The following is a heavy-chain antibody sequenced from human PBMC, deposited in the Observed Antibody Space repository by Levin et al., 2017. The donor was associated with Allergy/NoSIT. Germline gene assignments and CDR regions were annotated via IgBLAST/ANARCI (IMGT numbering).Heavy chain of an antibody. CDR1: GYTFTSYA. V-gene: IGHV1-3*01. CDR3: ARDKGDSSGWRPGWFDP. D-gene: IGHD6-19*01. Sequence: ASVKVSCKASGYTFTSYAMHWVRQAPGQRLEWMGWINAGNGNTKYSQKFQGRVTITRDTSASTAYMELSSLRSEDTAVYYCARDKGDSSGWRPGWFDPWGQGTLVTVSS. CDR2: INAGNGNT. J-gene: IGHJ5*02.